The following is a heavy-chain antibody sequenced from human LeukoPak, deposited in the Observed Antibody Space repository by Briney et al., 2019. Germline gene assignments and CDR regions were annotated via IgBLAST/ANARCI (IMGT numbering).Heavy chain of an antibody. CDR2: INPNSGGT. J-gene: IGHJ4*02. V-gene: IGHV1-2*06. CDR1: GYTFTGYY. D-gene: IGHD4-11*01. Sequence: ASVKVSCKASGYTFTGYYMHWVRQAPGQGLEWMGRINPNSGGTNYAQKFQGRVTMTRDTSISTAYMELSRLRSDDTAVYYCARLTVTATPCDHWGQGTLVTVSS. CDR3: ARLTVTATPCDH.